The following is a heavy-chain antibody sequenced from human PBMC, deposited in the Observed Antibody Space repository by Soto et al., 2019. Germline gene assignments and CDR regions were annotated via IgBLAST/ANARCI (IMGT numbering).Heavy chain of an antibody. J-gene: IGHJ6*02. CDR3: TTHPLEWLSDYYYYYGMDV. CDR2: TKSKTDGGTT. V-gene: IGHV3-15*07. Sequence: GGSLRLSCAASGFTFSNAWMNWVRQAPGKGLEWVGRTKSKTDGGTTDYAAPVKGRFTISRDDSKNTLYLQMNSLKTEDTAVYYCTTHPLEWLSDYYYYYGMDVWGQGTTVTVSS. D-gene: IGHD3-3*01. CDR1: GFTFSNAW.